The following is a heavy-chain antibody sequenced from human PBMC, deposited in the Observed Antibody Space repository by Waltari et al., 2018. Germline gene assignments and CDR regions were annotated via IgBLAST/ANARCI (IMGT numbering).Heavy chain of an antibody. V-gene: IGHV3-7*04. D-gene: IGHD5-12*01. CDR1: GFTFSSHW. CDR3: ARSDGGGYDFSY. CDR2: IKQDGSEK. Sequence: VQLVESGGGLVQPGGSLTLSCAASGFTFSSHWMRWVRQAPGKGLQWVANIKQDGSEKYYVDSVKGRFTISRDNAKNSLYLQMNSLRGEDTAVYYCARSDGGGYDFSYWGQGTLVTVSS. J-gene: IGHJ4*02.